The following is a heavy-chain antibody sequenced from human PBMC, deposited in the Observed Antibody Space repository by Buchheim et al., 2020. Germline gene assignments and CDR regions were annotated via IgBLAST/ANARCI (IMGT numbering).Heavy chain of an antibody. CDR3: AGVRTQLYRDGYNDFDY. CDR1: GFTFCDYY. D-gene: IGHD5-24*01. CDR2: ISSSSSYT. J-gene: IGHJ4*02. Sequence: QVQLVESGGGLVKPGGSLRLSCAASGFTFCDYYVSWIRRAPGKGLEWVSYISSSSSYTYYADSVKGRFTISRDNAQNTMYLQIKRLSAEDTAVYYCAGVRTQLYRDGYNDFDYWGQGTL. V-gene: IGHV3-11*06.